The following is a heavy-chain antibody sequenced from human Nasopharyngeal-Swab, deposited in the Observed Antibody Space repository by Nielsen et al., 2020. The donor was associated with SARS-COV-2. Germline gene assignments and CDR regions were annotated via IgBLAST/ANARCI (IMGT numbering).Heavy chain of an antibody. D-gene: IGHD4-17*01. V-gene: IGHV3-15*01. CDR2: IKSKTDGGTT. Sequence: GREAQGKGQEWVGRIKSKTDGGTTDYAATVKGRFTISRDDSKNTLYLQVHSLKSESTTVYYCTTGMVHDDGDPQASHYYSGIDFWGQGTTVTVSS. J-gene: IGHJ6*02. CDR3: TTGMVHDDGDPQASHYYSGIDF.